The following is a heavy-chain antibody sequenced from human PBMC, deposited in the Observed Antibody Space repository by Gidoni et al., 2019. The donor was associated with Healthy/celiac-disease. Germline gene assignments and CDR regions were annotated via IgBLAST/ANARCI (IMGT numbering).Heavy chain of an antibody. Sequence: QVQLVESGGGVVQPGRSLRLSCAASGFTFSSYGMHWVRQAPGKGLEWVAVISYDGSNKYYADSVKGRFTISRDNSKNTLYLQMNSLRAEDTAVYYCAKDVDYYGSGIFPDYWGQGTLVTVSS. CDR2: ISYDGSNK. V-gene: IGHV3-30*18. J-gene: IGHJ4*02. D-gene: IGHD3-10*01. CDR3: AKDVDYYGSGIFPDY. CDR1: GFTFSSYG.